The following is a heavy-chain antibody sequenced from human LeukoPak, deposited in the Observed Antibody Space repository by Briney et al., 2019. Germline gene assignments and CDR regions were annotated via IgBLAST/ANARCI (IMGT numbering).Heavy chain of an antibody. CDR2: ISSNGGST. CDR1: GFTFSSYA. Sequence: GGSLRLSCAASGFTFSSYAMHWVRQAPGKGLEYVSAISSNGGSTYYASSVKGRFTISRDNSKNTLYLQMGSLRAEDMAVYYCASGSGSLPDYWGQGTLVTVSS. CDR3: ASGSGSLPDY. J-gene: IGHJ4*02. V-gene: IGHV3-64*01. D-gene: IGHD1-26*01.